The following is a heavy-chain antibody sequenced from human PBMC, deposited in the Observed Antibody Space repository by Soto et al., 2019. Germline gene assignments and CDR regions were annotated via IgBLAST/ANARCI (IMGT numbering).Heavy chain of an antibody. Sequence: SETLSLTCTVSGGSISSYYWSWIRQPPGKGLEWIGYIYYSGSTNYNPSLKSRVTISVDTSKNQFSLKLSSVTAADTAVYYCARERLYSSKGWFDPWGQGTLVTVSS. CDR2: IYYSGST. D-gene: IGHD6-19*01. CDR3: ARERLYSSKGWFDP. J-gene: IGHJ5*02. V-gene: IGHV4-59*01. CDR1: GGSISSYY.